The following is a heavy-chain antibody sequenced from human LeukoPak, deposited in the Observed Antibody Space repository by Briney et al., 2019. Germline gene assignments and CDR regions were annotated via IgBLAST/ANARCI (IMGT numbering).Heavy chain of an antibody. CDR2: ISSSSSYI. CDR1: GFTFSSYG. CDR3: AREWDSSSWYDAFDI. Sequence: GRSLRLSCAASGFTFSSYGMNWVRQAPGKGLEWVSSISSSSSYIYYADSVKGRFTISRDNAKNSLYLQMNSLRAEDTAVYYCAREWDSSSWYDAFDIWGQGTMVTVSS. D-gene: IGHD6-13*01. J-gene: IGHJ3*02. V-gene: IGHV3-21*01.